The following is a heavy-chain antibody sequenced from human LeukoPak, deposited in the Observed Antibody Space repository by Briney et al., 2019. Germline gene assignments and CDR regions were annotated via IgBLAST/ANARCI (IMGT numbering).Heavy chain of an antibody. J-gene: IGHJ4*02. CDR2: IYYSGST. V-gene: IGHV4-61*01. CDR3: ARDIGDGYNGDYFDY. D-gene: IGHD5-24*01. Sequence: PSETLSLTCTVSGGSVSSGSYYWSWIRQPPGKGLEWIGYIYYSGSTNYNPSLKSRVTISVDTSKNQFSLKLSSVTAADTAVYYCARDIGDGYNGDYFDYWGQGTLVTVSS. CDR1: GGSVSSGSYY.